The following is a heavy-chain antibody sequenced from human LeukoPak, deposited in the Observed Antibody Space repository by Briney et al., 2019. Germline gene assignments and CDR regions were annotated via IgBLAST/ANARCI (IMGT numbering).Heavy chain of an antibody. CDR1: GYTFTGYY. CDR2: INPNSGGT. CDR3: ARRGYNYVYESAIYYYYMDV. J-gene: IGHJ6*03. V-gene: IGHV1-2*02. D-gene: IGHD5-18*01. Sequence: GASVKVSCKASGYTFTGYYMHWVRQAPGQGLEWMGWINPNSGGTNYAQKFQGRVTMTRDTSISTAYMELSRLRSDDTAVYYCARRGYNYVYESAIYYYYMDVWGKGTTITISS.